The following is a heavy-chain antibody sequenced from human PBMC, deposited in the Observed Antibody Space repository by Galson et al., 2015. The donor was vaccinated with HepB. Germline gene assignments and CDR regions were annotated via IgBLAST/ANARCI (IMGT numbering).Heavy chain of an antibody. J-gene: IGHJ3*02. CDR1: GFTFSNYA. Sequence: ALRLSCAASGFTFSNYAMSWVRQAPGKGLEWVSDISGSGGSTYYADSVKGRFTISRDNSKSTLYLQMNSLRAEDTAVYYCAKGALVGPTNYAFDIWGPGTMVTVSS. D-gene: IGHD1-26*01. CDR2: ISGSGGST. V-gene: IGHV3-23*01. CDR3: AKGALVGPTNYAFDI.